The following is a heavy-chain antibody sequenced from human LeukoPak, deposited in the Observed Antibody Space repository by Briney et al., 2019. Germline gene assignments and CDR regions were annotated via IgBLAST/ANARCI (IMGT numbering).Heavy chain of an antibody. CDR2: IYYSGST. V-gene: IGHV4-31*03. J-gene: IGHJ3*02. Sequence: PSETLSLTCTVSGGSISSGGYYWSWIRQHPGKGLEWIGYIYYSGSTYYKPSLKSRVTISVDTSKNQFSLKLSSVTAADTAVYYCAREATPGGGYDDDAFDIWGQGTMVTVSS. CDR1: GGSISSGGYY. CDR3: AREATPGGGYDDDAFDI. D-gene: IGHD5-12*01.